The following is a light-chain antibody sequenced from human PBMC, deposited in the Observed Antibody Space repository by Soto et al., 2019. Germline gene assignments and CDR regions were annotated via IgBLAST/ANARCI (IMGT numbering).Light chain of an antibody. V-gene: IGKV1-6*01. J-gene: IGKJ3*01. Sequence: AIQMTQSPSSLSASVGDRVTITCRARQAIRNDLGWYQQKPGKAPQLLIYASSSLQSGVPPRFSGSGSGTDFTLTISSLQPEDFATNYCLQDYKPPFTFGRGTRVDV. CDR1: QAIRND. CDR3: LQDYKPPFT. CDR2: ASS.